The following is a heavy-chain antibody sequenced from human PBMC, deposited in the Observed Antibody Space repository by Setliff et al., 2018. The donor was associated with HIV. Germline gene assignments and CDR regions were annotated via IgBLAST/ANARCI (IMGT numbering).Heavy chain of an antibody. CDR3: AREVDNPRDAFDI. CDR1: GGSFSGYY. CDR2: IYPTGST. V-gene: IGHV4-4*07. J-gene: IGHJ3*02. Sequence: PSETLSLTCAVDGGSFSGYYWGWIRQPAGKGLEWIGHIYPTGSTDYNPSLKSRVTMSIDTSKNQSSLKLSSMTAADTALYYCAREVDNPRDAFDIWAQGTMVTVSS.